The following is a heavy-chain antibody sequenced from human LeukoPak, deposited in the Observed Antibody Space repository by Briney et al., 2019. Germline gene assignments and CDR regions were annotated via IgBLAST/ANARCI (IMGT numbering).Heavy chain of an antibody. J-gene: IGHJ4*02. CDR1: GGSISSYY. V-gene: IGHV4-59*12. D-gene: IGHD1-26*01. CDR2: IYYSGST. Sequence: SETLSLTCTVSGGSISSYYWSWIRQPPGKGLEWIGYIYYSGSTNYNPSLKSRVTISVDTSKNQFSLKLSSVTAADTAVYYCARGGEVGATTTVFDYWGQGTLVTVSS. CDR3: ARGGEVGATTTVFDY.